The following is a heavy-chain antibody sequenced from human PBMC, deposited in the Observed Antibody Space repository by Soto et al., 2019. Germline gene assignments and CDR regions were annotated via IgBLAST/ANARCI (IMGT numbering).Heavy chain of an antibody. CDR3: ARVRRGQWLESYYYYYYGMDV. CDR1: GFTFSSYA. D-gene: IGHD6-19*01. V-gene: IGHV3-23*01. CDR2: ISGSGGST. Sequence: QPGGSLRLSCAASGFTFSSYAMSWVRQAPGKGLEWVSAISGSGGSTYYADSVKGRFTISRDNSKNTLYLQMNSLRAEDTAVYYCARVRRGQWLESYYYYYYGMDVWGQGTTVTVSS. J-gene: IGHJ6*02.